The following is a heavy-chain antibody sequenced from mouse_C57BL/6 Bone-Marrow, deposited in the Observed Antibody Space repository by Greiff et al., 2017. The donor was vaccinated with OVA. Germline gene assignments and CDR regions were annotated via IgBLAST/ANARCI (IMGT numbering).Heavy chain of an antibody. CDR2: ISSGGSYT. CDR3: ARHYEGDYYYAMDY. CDR1: GFTFSSYG. J-gene: IGHJ4*01. Sequence: EVHLVESGGDLVKPGGSLKLSCAASGFTFSSYGMSWVCQTPDKRLEWVATISSGGSYTYYPDSVKGRFTISRDNAKNTLYLQMSSLKSEDTAMYYCARHYEGDYYYAMDYWGQGTSVTVSS. D-gene: IGHD2-3*01. V-gene: IGHV5-6*01.